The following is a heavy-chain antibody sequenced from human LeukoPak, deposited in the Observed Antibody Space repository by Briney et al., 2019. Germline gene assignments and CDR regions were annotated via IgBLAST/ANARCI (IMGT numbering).Heavy chain of an antibody. CDR3: ARLDSAHPSGVH. Sequence: PGGSLRLSCEASTFTFIPGWMSWVRQAPGKGLEWWAMMKLDGSEKVYVDSVRGRFTISRDNAKNSLYLQMDSLRDEDSALYYCARLDSAHPSGVHWGQGTLVTVSS. J-gene: IGHJ4*02. V-gene: IGHV3-7*01. CDR2: MKLDGSEK. D-gene: IGHD5-18*01. CDR1: TFTFIPGW.